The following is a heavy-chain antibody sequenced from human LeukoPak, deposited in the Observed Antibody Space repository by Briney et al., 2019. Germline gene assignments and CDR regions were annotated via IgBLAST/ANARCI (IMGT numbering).Heavy chain of an antibody. CDR1: GFTFSSYA. D-gene: IGHD3-22*01. V-gene: IGHV3-30-3*01. CDR3: ASGYYYDSSGYLDY. Sequence: PGGSLRLSCAASGFTFSSYAMHWVRQAPGKGLEGVAVISYDGSNKYYADSVKGRFTISRDNSKNTLYLQMNSLRAEDTAVYYCASGYYYDSSGYLDYWGQGTLVTVSS. CDR2: ISYDGSNK. J-gene: IGHJ4*02.